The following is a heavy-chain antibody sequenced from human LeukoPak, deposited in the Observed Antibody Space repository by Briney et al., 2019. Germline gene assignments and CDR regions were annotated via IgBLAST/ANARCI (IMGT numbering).Heavy chain of an antibody. D-gene: IGHD3-9*01. CDR2: IYYSGST. CDR3: ARNDYDILTGYLYYFDY. CDR1: GGSISSDY. J-gene: IGHJ4*02. Sequence: SETLSLTCTVSGGSISSDYWSWIRQPPGKGLEWIGYIYYSGSTNYNPSLKSRVTISVDTSKNQFSLKLSSVTAADTAVYYCARNDYDILTGYLYYFDYWGQGTLVTVSS. V-gene: IGHV4-59*13.